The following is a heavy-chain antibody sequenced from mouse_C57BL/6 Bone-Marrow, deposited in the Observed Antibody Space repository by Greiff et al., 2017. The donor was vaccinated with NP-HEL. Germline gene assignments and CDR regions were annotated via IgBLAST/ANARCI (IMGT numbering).Heavy chain of an antibody. D-gene: IGHD2-3*01. Sequence: QVQLQQSGPGLVQPSQSLSITCTVSGFSLTSYGVHWVRQSPGKGLEWLGVIWRGGSTDYNAAFMSRLGITKDNSKSQVFFKMNSLQADDTAIYYCAKKGLLRHYYAMDYWGQGTSVTVSS. J-gene: IGHJ4*01. CDR2: IWRGGST. V-gene: IGHV2-5*01. CDR3: AKKGLLRHYYAMDY. CDR1: GFSLTSYG.